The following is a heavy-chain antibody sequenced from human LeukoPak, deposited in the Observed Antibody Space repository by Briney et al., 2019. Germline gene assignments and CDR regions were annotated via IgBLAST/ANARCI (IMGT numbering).Heavy chain of an antibody. J-gene: IGHJ5*02. CDR3: ARAVLGYYYGSGSYYNWFDP. Sequence: SETLSLTCTVSGGSISSYYWSWIRQPPGKGLEWIGYIYYSGSTNYNPSLKSRVNISVDTSKNQFSLKLSSVTAADTAVYYCARAVLGYYYGSGSYYNWFDPWGQGTLVTVSS. CDR1: GGSISSYY. V-gene: IGHV4-59*01. D-gene: IGHD3-10*01. CDR2: IYYSGST.